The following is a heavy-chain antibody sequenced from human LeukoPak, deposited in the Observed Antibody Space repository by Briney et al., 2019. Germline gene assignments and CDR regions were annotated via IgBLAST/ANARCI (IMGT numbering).Heavy chain of an antibody. J-gene: IGHJ4*02. CDR1: GYTLTELS. CDR2: FDPEDGET. D-gene: IGHD6-13*01. Sequence: GASVKVSCKVSGYTLTELSMHWVRQAPGKGLGWMGGFDPEDGETIYAQKFQGRVTMTEDTSTDTAYMELSSLRSEDTAVYYCATASYIAAAGYYFDYWGQGTLVTVSS. CDR3: ATASYIAAAGYYFDY. V-gene: IGHV1-24*01.